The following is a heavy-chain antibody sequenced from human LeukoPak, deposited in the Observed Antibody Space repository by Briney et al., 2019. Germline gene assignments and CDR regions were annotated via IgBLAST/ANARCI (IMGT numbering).Heavy chain of an antibody. CDR1: GGSFSGYY. J-gene: IGHJ4*02. D-gene: IGHD3-16*02. CDR2: INHSGST. Sequence: PSETLSLTCAVYGGSFSGYYWSWIRQPPGKGLEWIGEINHSGSTNYNPSLKSRVTISVDTSKNQFSLKLSSVTAADTAVYYCGRGPRDYVWGSYRYFFDYWGQGTLVTVSS. V-gene: IGHV4-34*01. CDR3: GRGPRDYVWGSYRYFFDY.